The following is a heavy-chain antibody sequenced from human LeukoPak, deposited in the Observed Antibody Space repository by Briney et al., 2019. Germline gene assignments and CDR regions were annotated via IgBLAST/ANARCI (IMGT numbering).Heavy chain of an antibody. Sequence: PGGSLRLSCAASGLTFSNAWMTWVRQAPGKGLEWVGRIKSKTDGGTTDYAAPVRGRFTISRDDSKNTLYLQMNSLKTEDIAVYYCTKEGGYDLTNWGQGTLVTVSS. J-gene: IGHJ4*02. CDR3: TKEGGYDLTN. CDR2: IKSKTDGGTT. V-gene: IGHV3-15*01. CDR1: GLTFSNAW. D-gene: IGHD5-12*01.